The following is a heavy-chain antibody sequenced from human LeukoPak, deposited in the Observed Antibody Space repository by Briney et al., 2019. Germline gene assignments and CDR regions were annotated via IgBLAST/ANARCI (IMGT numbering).Heavy chain of an antibody. Sequence: ASVKVSCKVSGYTVTELSMHWVRQAPGEGLEGMGGFDPEDGETIYAQKFQGRVTMTEDTFTDTAYMELSSLRSEDTAVYYCATSVLLDSRTTNDYWGQGTLVTVSS. V-gene: IGHV1-24*01. D-gene: IGHD2-2*01. CDR2: FDPEDGET. CDR1: GYTVTELS. J-gene: IGHJ4*02. CDR3: ATSVLLDSRTTNDY.